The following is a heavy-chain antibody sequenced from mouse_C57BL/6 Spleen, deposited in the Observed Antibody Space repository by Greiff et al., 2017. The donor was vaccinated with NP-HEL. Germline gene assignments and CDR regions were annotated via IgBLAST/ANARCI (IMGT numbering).Heavy chain of an antibody. CDR2: IYPGDGDT. Sequence: QVQLQQSGPELVKPGASVKISCKASGYAFSSSWMNWVKQRPGKGLEWIGRIYPGDGDTNYNGKFKGKATLTADKSSSTAYMQLSSLTSEDSAVYCCAREVGEYYFDDWGQGTTLTVSS. D-gene: IGHD1-1*01. CDR3: AREVGEYYFDD. CDR1: GYAFSSSW. V-gene: IGHV1-82*01. J-gene: IGHJ2*01.